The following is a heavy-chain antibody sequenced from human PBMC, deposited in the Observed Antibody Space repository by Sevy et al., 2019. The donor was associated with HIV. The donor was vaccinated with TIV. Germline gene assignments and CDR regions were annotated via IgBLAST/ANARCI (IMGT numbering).Heavy chain of an antibody. D-gene: IGHD6-13*01. V-gene: IGHV3-30-3*01. Sequence: GGSLRLSCAASGFSLETFWIHWVRQAPGKGLEWVAVISYDGSNKYYADSVKGRFTISRDNSKNTLYLQMNSLRAEDTAVYYCARDHGSSWCLGYWGQGTLVTVSS. CDR3: ARDHGSSWCLGY. CDR1: GFSLETFW. CDR2: ISYDGSNK. J-gene: IGHJ4*02.